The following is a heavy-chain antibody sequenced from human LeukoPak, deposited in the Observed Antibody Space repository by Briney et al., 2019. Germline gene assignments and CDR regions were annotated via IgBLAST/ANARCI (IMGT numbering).Heavy chain of an antibody. CDR3: ARVTLLLWFGITN. D-gene: IGHD3-10*01. V-gene: IGHV4-39*07. CDR1: GGSISSSSYY. J-gene: IGHJ4*02. CDR2: IYYSGST. Sequence: SETLSLTCTVSGGSISSSSYYWGWIRQPPGKGLEWIGSIYYSGSTYYNPSLKSRVTISVDTSKNQFSLKLSSVTAADTAVYYCARVTLLLWFGITNWGQGTLVTVSS.